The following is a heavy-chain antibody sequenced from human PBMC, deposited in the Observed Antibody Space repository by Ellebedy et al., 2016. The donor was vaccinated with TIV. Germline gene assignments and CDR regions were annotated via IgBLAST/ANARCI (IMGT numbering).Heavy chain of an antibody. V-gene: IGHV1-8*01. Sequence: AASVKVSCKASGYTFSRYDINWVRQATGQGLEWMGWMNPKSGNTGYAQKFQGRVIMTRNASINTAYLELSALRSEDTAMYYCATDRRTTITTRFDPWGQGTLVTVSS. CDR1: GYTFSRYD. CDR2: MNPKSGNT. CDR3: ATDRRTTITTRFDP. J-gene: IGHJ5*02. D-gene: IGHD3-9*01.